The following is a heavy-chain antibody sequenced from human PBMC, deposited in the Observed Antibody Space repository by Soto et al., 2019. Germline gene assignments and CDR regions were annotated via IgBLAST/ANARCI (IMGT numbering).Heavy chain of an antibody. Sequence: QVQLVQSGAEVKKPGSSVKVSCKASGGTFSSYAISWVRQAPGQGLEWMGGIIPIFGTANYAQKFQGRVTITADESTSTAYMELRSLRSADTAVYYCARGYYDILTGYYTWDYYGMDVWGQGTTVTVSS. D-gene: IGHD3-9*01. CDR3: ARGYYDILTGYYTWDYYGMDV. J-gene: IGHJ6*02. V-gene: IGHV1-69*01. CDR1: GGTFSSYA. CDR2: IIPIFGTA.